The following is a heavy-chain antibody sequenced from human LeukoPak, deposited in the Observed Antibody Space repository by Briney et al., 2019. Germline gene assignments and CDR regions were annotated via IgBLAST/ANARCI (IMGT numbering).Heavy chain of an antibody. CDR2: ISAYNGNT. CDR3: AFYCSSTSCYDADFDY. D-gene: IGHD2-2*01. J-gene: IGHJ4*02. V-gene: IGHV1-18*04. CDR1: GYTFTSYG. Sequence: ASVKVSCKASGYTFTSYGISWVRQAPGQGLEWMGWISAYNGNTNYAQKLQGRVTMTTDTSTSTAYMELRSLRSDDTAVYYCAFYCSSTSCYDADFDYWGQETLVTVSS.